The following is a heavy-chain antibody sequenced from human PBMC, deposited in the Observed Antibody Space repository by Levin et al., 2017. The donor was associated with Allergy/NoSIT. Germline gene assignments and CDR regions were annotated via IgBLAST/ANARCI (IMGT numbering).Heavy chain of an antibody. Sequence: TSETLSLTCTVSGASVSNTEYYWIWIRQPPGKGLEWIGYMYYGGSNDYNPSLKSRVTISVDTSTNQFSLKLSSVTAADTAVYYCARGSAKRGYTNSYWGQGILVTVSS. CDR3: ARGSAKRGYTNSY. D-gene: IGHD5-24*01. CDR1: GASVSNTEYY. CDR2: MYYGGSN. V-gene: IGHV4-30-4*01. J-gene: IGHJ4*02.